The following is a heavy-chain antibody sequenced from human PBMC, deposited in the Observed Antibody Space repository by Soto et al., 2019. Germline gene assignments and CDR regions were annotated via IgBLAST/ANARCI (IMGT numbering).Heavy chain of an antibody. CDR3: AREKNPVANLYAFDI. J-gene: IGHJ3*02. Sequence: ASVKVSCKASGYTFTGYYMHWVRQAPGQGLEWMGWINPNSGGTNYAQKFQGWVTMTRDTSISTAYMELSRLRSDDTAVYYCAREKNPVANLYAFDIWGQGTMVTVSS. D-gene: IGHD2-15*01. V-gene: IGHV1-2*04. CDR2: INPNSGGT. CDR1: GYTFTGYY.